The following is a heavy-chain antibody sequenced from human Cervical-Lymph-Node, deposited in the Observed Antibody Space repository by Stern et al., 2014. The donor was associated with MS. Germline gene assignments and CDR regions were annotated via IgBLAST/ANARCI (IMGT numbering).Heavy chain of an antibody. CDR2: LTRNCHTT. D-gene: IGHD6-19*01. CDR1: GFTFSDFF. Sequence: VPLVESGGGLVKPGGSLRLSCAASGFTFSDFFMGWIRQAPGQGLAWVSYLTRNCHTTHYAGSLKGRFTNSWANAQTALYLQTHPLRAEDTAVYHCATTSRPSSSGWYFDFWGQGALVTVSS. J-gene: IGHJ4*02. CDR3: ATTSRPSSSGWYFDF. V-gene: IGHV3-11*01.